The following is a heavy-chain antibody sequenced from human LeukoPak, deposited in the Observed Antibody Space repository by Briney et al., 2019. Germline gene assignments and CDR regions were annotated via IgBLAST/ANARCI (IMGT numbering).Heavy chain of an antibody. Sequence: ASVKVSCKASGYSFIGYYIHWVRQAPGQGLEWMGWINPSGGSTSYAQKFQGRVTMTRDTSTSTVYMELSSLRSEDTAVYYCARDKAGWFGEIDYWGQGTLVTVSS. V-gene: IGHV1-46*01. D-gene: IGHD3-10*01. CDR1: GYSFIGYY. J-gene: IGHJ4*02. CDR3: ARDKAGWFGEIDY. CDR2: INPSGGST.